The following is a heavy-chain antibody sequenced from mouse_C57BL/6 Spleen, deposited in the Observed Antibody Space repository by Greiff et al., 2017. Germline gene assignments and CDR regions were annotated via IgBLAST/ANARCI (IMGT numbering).Heavy chain of an antibody. J-gene: IGHJ2*01. Sequence: QVQLKQSGAELARPGASVKLSCKASGYTFTSYGISWVKQRTGQGLEWIGEIFPRSGNTYYNEKFKGKATLTADKSSSTAYMELRSLTSEDSAVYVCARGGTTVVASDYWGQGTTLTVSS. V-gene: IGHV1-81*01. CDR1: GYTFTSYG. D-gene: IGHD1-1*01. CDR3: ARGGTTVVASDY. CDR2: IFPRSGNT.